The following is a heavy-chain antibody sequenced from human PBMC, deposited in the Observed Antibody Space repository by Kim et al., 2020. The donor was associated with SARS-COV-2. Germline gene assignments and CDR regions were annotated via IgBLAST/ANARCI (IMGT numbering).Heavy chain of an antibody. V-gene: IGHV4-39*01. Sequence: SETLSLTCTVSGGSISSSSYYWGWIRQPPGKGLEWIGSIYYSGSTYYNPSLKSRVTISVDTSKNQFSLKLSSVTAADTAVYYCARHRRQEAGPSDYWGQGTLVTVSS. CDR1: GGSISSSSYY. CDR3: ARHRRQEAGPSDY. D-gene: IGHD6-19*01. CDR2: IYYSGST. J-gene: IGHJ4*02.